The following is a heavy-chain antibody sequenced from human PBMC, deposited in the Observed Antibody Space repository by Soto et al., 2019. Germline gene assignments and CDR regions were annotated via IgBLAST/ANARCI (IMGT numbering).Heavy chain of an antibody. D-gene: IGHD3-3*01. CDR1: GGTFSSYA. V-gene: IGHV1-69*13. J-gene: IGHJ5*02. Sequence: GASVKVSCKASGGTFSSYAISWVRQAPGQGLEWMGGIIPIFGTANYAQKFQGRVTITADESTSTAYMELSSLRSEDTAVYYCARRPISHMNREPRVAWFDPWGQGTLVTVSS. CDR2: IIPIFGTA. CDR3: ARRPISHMNREPRVAWFDP.